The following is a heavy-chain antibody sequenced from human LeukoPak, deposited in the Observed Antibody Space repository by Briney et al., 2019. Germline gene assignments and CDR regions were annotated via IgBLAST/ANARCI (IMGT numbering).Heavy chain of an antibody. J-gene: IGHJ4*02. D-gene: IGHD2-2*01. CDR3: ARHLGYCSSSSCYFDY. Sequence: SETLSLTCTVFGGSISSSDYLWAWIRQPPGKGLEWIGSISYSGSTYYTPSLKSRVTISVDTSKNQFSLKLSSVTAADTAVYYCARHLGYCSSSSCYFDYWGQGALVTVSS. CDR1: GGSISSSDYL. V-gene: IGHV4-39*01. CDR2: ISYSGST.